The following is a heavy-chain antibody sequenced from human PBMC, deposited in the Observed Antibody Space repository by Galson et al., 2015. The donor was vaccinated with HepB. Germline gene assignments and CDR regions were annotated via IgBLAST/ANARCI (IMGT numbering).Heavy chain of an antibody. V-gene: IGHV3-53*01. Sequence: SLRLSCAASGFTVSSNYMSWVRQAPGKGLEWVSVIYSGGSTYYADSVKGRFTISRDNSKNTLYLQMNSLRAEDTAVYYCARDRPIVVVVAAKAYYYYYGMDVWGQGTTVTVSS. CDR1: GFTVSSNY. CDR3: ARDRPIVVVVAAKAYYYYYGMDV. D-gene: IGHD2-15*01. J-gene: IGHJ6*02. CDR2: IYSGGST.